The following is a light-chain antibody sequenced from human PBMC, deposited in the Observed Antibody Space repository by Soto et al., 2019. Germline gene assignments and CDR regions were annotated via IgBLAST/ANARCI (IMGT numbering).Light chain of an antibody. V-gene: IGKV1-5*03. CDR2: QAS. Sequence: DIQMTQSPSTLSASVQARVTITCRASQSISNWLDWYQQKPGTAPNLLIYQASTVQSGVPSRFSDSGSRTKFTLTIISVQPDDSETYYRQQYSDNWTFGQGIKVE. J-gene: IGKJ1*01. CDR3: QQYSDNWT. CDR1: QSISNW.